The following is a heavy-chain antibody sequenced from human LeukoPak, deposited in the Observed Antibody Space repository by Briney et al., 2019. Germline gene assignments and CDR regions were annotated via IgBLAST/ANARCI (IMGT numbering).Heavy chain of an antibody. CDR2: IKNKTNGGTT. J-gene: IGHJ4*02. D-gene: IGHD2-2*01. V-gene: IGHV3-15*01. CDR1: GFTFSSAW. CDR3: ARGFCSSTNCYQGPFDF. Sequence: GGSLRLSCAASGFTFSSAWMTWVRQAPGKGLEWVGHIKNKTNGGTTDYAAPVKGRFIISGDDSKNTLYLQMNSLRTEDTAVYYCARGFCSSTNCYQGPFDFWGQGTLVTVSS.